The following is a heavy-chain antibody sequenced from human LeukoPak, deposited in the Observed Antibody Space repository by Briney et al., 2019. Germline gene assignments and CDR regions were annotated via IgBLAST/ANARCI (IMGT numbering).Heavy chain of an antibody. Sequence: GGSLRLSCAASGFTFSSNAMNWVRQAPGKGLEWVSRITGDGGTTYYADSVRGQFTISRDNSENTLYLQMNSLRTEDTAVYYCAKSVSGSYAYWGQGTLVTVSS. CDR3: AKSVSGSYAY. D-gene: IGHD1-26*01. J-gene: IGHJ4*02. CDR2: ITGDGGTT. CDR1: GFTFSSNA. V-gene: IGHV3-23*01.